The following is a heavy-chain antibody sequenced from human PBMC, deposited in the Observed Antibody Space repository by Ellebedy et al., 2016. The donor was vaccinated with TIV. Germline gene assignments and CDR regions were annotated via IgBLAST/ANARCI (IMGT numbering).Heavy chain of an antibody. CDR3: ARRDGMDV. CDR1: GLTFSSER. CDR2: IKQDGGET. Sequence: GGSLRLSXAASGLTFSSERMSWVRQTPGKGLEWVANIKQDGGETYYVDSVEGRFTISRDNAQNLLHLQMNSLRAEDTAVYFCARRDGMDVWGQGTTVTVSS. V-gene: IGHV3-7*03. J-gene: IGHJ6*02.